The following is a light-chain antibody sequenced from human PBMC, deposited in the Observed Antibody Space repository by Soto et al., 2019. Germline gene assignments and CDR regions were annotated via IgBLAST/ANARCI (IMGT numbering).Light chain of an antibody. V-gene: IGKV1-39*01. Sequence: DIQMTQSPSSLSACVGDRVTITCRSSQSISSYLNWYQQKLGKAPKLLIYAASSLQSGVPSRFSGSGSGTDFTLTISSLQPEDFATYYCQQSYSTPLTFGGGTKVDI. J-gene: IGKJ4*01. CDR2: AAS. CDR1: QSISSY. CDR3: QQSYSTPLT.